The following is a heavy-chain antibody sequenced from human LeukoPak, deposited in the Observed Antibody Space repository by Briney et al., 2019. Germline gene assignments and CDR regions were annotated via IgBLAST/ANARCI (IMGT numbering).Heavy chain of an antibody. CDR2: IYPGDSDT. CDR1: GYSFTSYW. V-gene: IGHV5-51*01. CDR3: ARRYCSSTSCYASWFDP. Sequence: GESLKISCKGSGYSFTSYWIGWVRQMPGKGLEWMGIIYPGDSDTRYSPSFQGQVTISADKPISTAYLQWSSLKASDTAMYYCARRYCSSTSCYASWFDPWGQGTLVTVSS. J-gene: IGHJ5*02. D-gene: IGHD2-2*01.